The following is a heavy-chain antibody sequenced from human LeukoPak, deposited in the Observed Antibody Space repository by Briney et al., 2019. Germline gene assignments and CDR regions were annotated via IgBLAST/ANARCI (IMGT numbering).Heavy chain of an antibody. V-gene: IGHV4-39*07. D-gene: IGHD3-3*01. CDR1: GGSIRSSYYY. CDR3: ARVGLRFLEWPTRHYYYYGMDV. Sequence: PSETLSLTCTVSGGSIRSSYYYWGWIRQPPGKGLEWIGSIYDSGSTNYNPSLKSRVTISVDTSKNQFSLKLSSVTAADTAVYYCARVGLRFLEWPTRHYYYYGMDVWGQGTTVTVSS. J-gene: IGHJ6*02. CDR2: IYDSGST.